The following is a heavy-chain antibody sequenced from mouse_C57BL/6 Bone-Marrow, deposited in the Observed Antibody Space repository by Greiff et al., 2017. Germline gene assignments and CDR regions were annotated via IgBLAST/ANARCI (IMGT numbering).Heavy chain of an antibody. CDR2: IDPEDGET. CDR1: GFNIKDYY. Sequence: EVHLVESGAELVKPGASVKLSCTASGFNIKDYYMHWVKQRTEQGLEWIGRIDPEDGETKYASKFQGKATITADTSSNTAYLQLSSLTSEDTAVYYCARPVSYYFDYWGQGTTLTVSS. J-gene: IGHJ2*01. V-gene: IGHV14-2*01. CDR3: ARPVSYYFDY.